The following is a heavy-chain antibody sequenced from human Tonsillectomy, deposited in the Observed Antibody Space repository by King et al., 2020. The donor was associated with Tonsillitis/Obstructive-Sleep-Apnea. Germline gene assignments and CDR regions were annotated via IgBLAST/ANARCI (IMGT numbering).Heavy chain of an antibody. CDR1: GGSISSSNW. J-gene: IGHJ4*02. V-gene: IGHV4-4*02. D-gene: IGHD2-2*01. CDR3: ASLRDYCSSTSCYVFDY. Sequence: VQLQESGPGLVKPSGTLSLTCAVSGGSISSSNWWSWVRQPPGKGLEWIGEIYHSGSTNYNPSLKSRVTISVDKSKNQFSLKLSSVTAADTAVYYCASLRDYCSSTSCYVFDYWGQGTLVTVSS. CDR2: IYHSGST.